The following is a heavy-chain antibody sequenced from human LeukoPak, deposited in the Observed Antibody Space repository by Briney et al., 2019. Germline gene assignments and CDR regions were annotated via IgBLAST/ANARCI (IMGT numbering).Heavy chain of an antibody. CDR1: GFTFSNYA. CDR3: AKWGDYDVLTGYYASDY. CDR2: ITGGGSGI. D-gene: IGHD3-9*01. J-gene: IGHJ4*02. Sequence: GASLRLSCAASGFTFSNYAMSWVRQAPGKGLEGVSAITGGGSGIYYANSMKSRFTISRDNSKNTLYLQINSLRAEDTAVYYCAKWGDYDVLTGYYASDYWGQGTLVTVSS. V-gene: IGHV3-23*01.